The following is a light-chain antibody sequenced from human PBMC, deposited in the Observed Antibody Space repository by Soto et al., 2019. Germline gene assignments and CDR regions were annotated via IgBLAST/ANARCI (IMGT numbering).Light chain of an antibody. CDR1: QSLMHSDGYNY. CDR2: SAS. V-gene: IGKV2-28*01. Sequence: DIVMTQSPLSLPVTPGEPASISCRSSQSLMHSDGYNYLHWYLQKPGQSPQLLIYSASYRASGVPDRFSGSVSGTDFTLKISRVEAEDVVVYYCMQRLQTPWTFGQGTTVEIK. J-gene: IGKJ1*01. CDR3: MQRLQTPWT.